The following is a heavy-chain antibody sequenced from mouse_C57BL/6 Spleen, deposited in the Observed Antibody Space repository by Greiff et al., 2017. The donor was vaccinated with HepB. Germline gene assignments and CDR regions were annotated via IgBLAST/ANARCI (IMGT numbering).Heavy chain of an antibody. CDR3: ARLPYYYGSRLYAMDY. Sequence: QVQLQQPGAELVKPGASVKMSCKASSYTFTSYWITWVKQRPGQGLEWIGDIYPGSGSTNYNEKFKSKATLTVDTSSSTAYMQLSSLTSEDSAVYYCARLPYYYGSRLYAMDYWGQGTSVTVSS. CDR2: IYPGSGST. D-gene: IGHD1-1*01. V-gene: IGHV1-55*01. CDR1: SYTFTSYW. J-gene: IGHJ4*01.